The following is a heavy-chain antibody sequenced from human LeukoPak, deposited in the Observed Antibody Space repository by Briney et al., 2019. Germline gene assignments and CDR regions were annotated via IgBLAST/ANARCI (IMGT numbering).Heavy chain of an antibody. D-gene: IGHD6-19*01. J-gene: IGHJ5*02. CDR1: GSTFTNYY. CDR2: INPSGGSN. Sequence: ASVTVSCKSSGSTFTNYYIHWMRQAPGQGLERMGIINPSGGSNSNAKNLQGRVTMTRDTSTSTVYMEMSSLRYEDTAVYYCARVGDSSNSWFDPWGQGTLVTVSS. CDR3: ARVGDSSNSWFDP. V-gene: IGHV1-46*01.